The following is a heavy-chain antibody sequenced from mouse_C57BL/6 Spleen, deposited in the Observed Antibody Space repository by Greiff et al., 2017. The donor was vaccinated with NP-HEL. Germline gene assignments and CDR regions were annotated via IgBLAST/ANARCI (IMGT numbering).Heavy chain of an antibody. CDR1: GYTFTTYP. CDR2: FHPYNDDT. CDR3: ARGGTVVANWYFDV. Sequence: VQRVESGAELVKPGASVKMSCKASGYTFTTYPIEWMKQNHGKSLEWIGNFHPYNDDTKYNEKFKGKATLTVEKSSSTVYLELSRLTSDDSAVYYCARGGTVVANWYFDVWGTGTTVTVSS. V-gene: IGHV1-47*01. D-gene: IGHD1-1*01. J-gene: IGHJ1*03.